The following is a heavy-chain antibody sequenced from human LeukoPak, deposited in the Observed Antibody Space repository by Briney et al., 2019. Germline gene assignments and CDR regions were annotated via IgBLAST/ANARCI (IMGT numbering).Heavy chain of an antibody. Sequence: SETLSLTCTVSGGSLSSYYWSWIRQPPGKGLEWIGYVYYSGSTNYNPSLKSRVTISVDTSKHQFSLKLTSVTAADTAVYYCAGHVGSGSYYADYWGPGTLVTVSS. V-gene: IGHV4-59*01. CDR2: VYYSGST. D-gene: IGHD1-26*01. J-gene: IGHJ4*02. CDR1: GGSLSSYY. CDR3: AGHVGSGSYYADY.